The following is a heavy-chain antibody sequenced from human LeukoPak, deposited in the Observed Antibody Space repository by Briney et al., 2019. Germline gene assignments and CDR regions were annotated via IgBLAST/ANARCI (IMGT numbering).Heavy chain of an antibody. Sequence: PGGSLRLSCAASGFTVSSNYMSWVRQAPGKGLEWVSVIYSGGSTYYADSVKGRFTISRDNSKNTLYLQMNSLRAEDTAVYYCARGARYYDSSGYYPDAFDIWGQGTMVTVSS. CDR3: ARGARYYDSSGYYPDAFDI. D-gene: IGHD3-22*01. CDR1: GFTVSSNY. J-gene: IGHJ3*02. CDR2: IYSGGST. V-gene: IGHV3-53*01.